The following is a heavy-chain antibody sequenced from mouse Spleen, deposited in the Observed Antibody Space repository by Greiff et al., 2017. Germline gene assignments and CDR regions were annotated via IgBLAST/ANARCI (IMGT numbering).Heavy chain of an antibody. CDR1: GYSFTGYY. D-gene: IGHD1-1*01. J-gene: IGHJ3*01. CDR3: ARRGLRYQSAWFAY. Sequence: VQLQQSGPELVKPGASVKISCKASGYSFTGYYMNWVKQSPEKSLEWIGEINPSTGGTTYNQKFKAKATLTVDKSSSTAYLQLKSLTSEDSAVYYCARRGLRYQSAWFAYWGQGTLVTVSA. V-gene: IGHV1-42*01. CDR2: INPSTGGT.